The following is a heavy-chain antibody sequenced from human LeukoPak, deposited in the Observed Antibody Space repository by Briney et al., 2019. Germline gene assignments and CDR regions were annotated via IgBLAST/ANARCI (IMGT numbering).Heavy chain of an antibody. V-gene: IGHV3-30*01. CDR3: ARPGTTTYNWFDP. CDR1: GFTFSSYA. D-gene: IGHD1-7*01. J-gene: IGHJ5*02. Sequence: PGGSLRLSCAASGFTFSSYAMHWVRQAPGKGLEWVAVISYDGSNKYYADSVKGRFTISRDNSKNTLYLQMNSLRAEDTAVYYCARPGTTTYNWFDPWGQGTLVTVSS. CDR2: ISYDGSNK.